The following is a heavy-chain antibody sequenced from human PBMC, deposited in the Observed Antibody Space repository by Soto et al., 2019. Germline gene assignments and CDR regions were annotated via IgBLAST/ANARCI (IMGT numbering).Heavy chain of an antibody. Sequence: QVQLQESGPGLVKPSQTLSLTCTVSGGSISSGDYYWSWIRQPPGKGLEWIGYIYYSGSTYYNPSLKSRVTISVDTSKNQFSLKLSSVTAADTAVYYCAREAREWFGGKEYYFDYWGQGTLVTVSS. CDR1: GGSISSGDYY. J-gene: IGHJ4*02. D-gene: IGHD3-10*01. CDR3: AREAREWFGGKEYYFDY. V-gene: IGHV4-30-4*01. CDR2: IYYSGST.